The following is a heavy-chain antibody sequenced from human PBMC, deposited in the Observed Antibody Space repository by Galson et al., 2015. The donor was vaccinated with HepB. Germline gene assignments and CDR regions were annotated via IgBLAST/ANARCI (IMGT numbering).Heavy chain of an antibody. CDR2: INPTGGGT. Sequence: SVKVSCKASGYSFSSYYIHWVRQVPGHGLEWMGIINPTGGGTTYTQKFQGRVTMTRDRSAGTVYMELSSLRSEDTAVYYWAGESGSSSRYFDYWGQGTLVTVSS. CDR3: AGESGSSSRYFDY. D-gene: IGHD3-3*01. V-gene: IGHV1-46*03. CDR1: GYSFSSYY. J-gene: IGHJ4*02.